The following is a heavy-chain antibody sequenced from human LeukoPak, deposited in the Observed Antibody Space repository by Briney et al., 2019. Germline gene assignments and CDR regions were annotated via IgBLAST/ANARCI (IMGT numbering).Heavy chain of an antibody. D-gene: IGHD3-22*01. Sequence: GGSLRLSCAASGFTFSDYYMSWIRQAPGKGLEWVSYISSSGSTVYYADSVKGRFTISRDNAKNSLYLQMNSLRAEDTAVYYCARSTNYDSSGYYHDYWGQGTLVTVSS. CDR3: ARSTNYDSSGYYHDY. CDR1: GFTFSDYY. J-gene: IGHJ4*02. V-gene: IGHV3-11*04. CDR2: ISSSGSTV.